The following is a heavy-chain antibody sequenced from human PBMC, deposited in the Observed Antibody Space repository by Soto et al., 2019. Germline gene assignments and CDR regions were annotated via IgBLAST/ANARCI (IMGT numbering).Heavy chain of an antibody. J-gene: IGHJ4*02. D-gene: IGHD5-18*01. CDR1: GFTFSSYE. CDR3: ARDRGYSYGHY. CDR2: ISSSGSTI. V-gene: IGHV3-48*03. Sequence: GGSLRLSCAASGFTFSSYEMNWVRQAPGKGLEWVSYISSSGSTIYYADSVKGRFTISRDNAKNSLYPQMNSLRAEDTAVYYCARDRGYSYGHYWGQGTLVTVSS.